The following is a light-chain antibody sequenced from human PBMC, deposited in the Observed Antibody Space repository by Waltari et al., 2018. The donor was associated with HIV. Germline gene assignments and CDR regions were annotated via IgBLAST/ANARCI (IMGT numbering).Light chain of an antibody. CDR2: DVS. J-gene: IGKJ5*01. Sequence: EIVLIQSPGTLSVSPGERATLSCRASQSVNSKLAWYQQKPGQAPSLLIFDVSTRATGIPARFTGNGSGTEFTLTISGLQSEDFAVYYCQQYYKWPLTFGQGTRLEIK. CDR3: QQYYKWPLT. V-gene: IGKV3D-15*01. CDR1: QSVNSK.